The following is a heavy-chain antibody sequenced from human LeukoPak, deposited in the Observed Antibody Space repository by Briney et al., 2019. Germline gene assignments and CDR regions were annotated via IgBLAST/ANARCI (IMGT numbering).Heavy chain of an antibody. CDR1: GSPLAGYS. CDR3: ARGRDITMINH. CDR2: IYAGDSDT. D-gene: IGHD3-22*01. J-gene: IGHJ5*02. Sequence: GGSREIPCQGSGSPLAGYSIAGSRRLPGKGLEWMGIIYAGDSDTRYSPSFQCQVTISADKSISTAYLQWSSMKASDTAMYYCARGRDITMINHWGQGTLVTVSS. V-gene: IGHV5-51*01.